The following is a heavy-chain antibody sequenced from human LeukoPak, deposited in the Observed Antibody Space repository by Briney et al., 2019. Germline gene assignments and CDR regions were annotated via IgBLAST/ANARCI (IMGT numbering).Heavy chain of an antibody. V-gene: IGHV3-48*01. Sequence: GGSLRLSCAASGFTFSSYSMNWVRQAPGKGLEWVSYISSSSSTIYYADSVKGRFTISRDNAKNSLYLQMNSLRAEDTAVYYGARGPDYYGSGRNWFDPWGQGTLVTVSS. CDR1: GFTFSSYS. CDR2: ISSSSSTI. CDR3: ARGPDYYGSGRNWFDP. J-gene: IGHJ5*02. D-gene: IGHD3-10*01.